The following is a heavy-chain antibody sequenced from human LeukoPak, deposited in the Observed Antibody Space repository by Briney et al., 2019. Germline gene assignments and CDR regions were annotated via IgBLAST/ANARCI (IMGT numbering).Heavy chain of an antibody. V-gene: IGHV3-74*01. CDR3: ARDAGFGYYDSSGYYYDY. D-gene: IGHD3-22*01. CDR2: INSDGRST. J-gene: IGHJ4*02. Sequence: QPGGSLRLSCAASGFTFSSYWMHWVRQAPGKGLVWVSRINSDGRSTSYADSVKGRFTISRDNAKNTLYLQMNSLRAEDTAVYYCARDAGFGYYDSSGYYYDYWGQGTLVTVSS. CDR1: GFTFSSYW.